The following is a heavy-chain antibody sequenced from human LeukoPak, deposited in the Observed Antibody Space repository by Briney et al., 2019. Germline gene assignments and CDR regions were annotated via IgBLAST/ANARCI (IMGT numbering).Heavy chain of an antibody. V-gene: IGHV1-18*01. CDR2: ISAYNGNT. CDR3: ARDSLSYYDSSGYLDY. CDR1: GYTFTSYG. Sequence: GASVKVSCKASGYTFTSYGISWVRQAPGQGLEWMGWISAYNGNTNYAQKLRGRVTMTTDTSTSTAYMELRSLRSGDTAVYYCARDSLSYYDSSGYLDYWGQGTLVTVSS. J-gene: IGHJ4*02. D-gene: IGHD3-22*01.